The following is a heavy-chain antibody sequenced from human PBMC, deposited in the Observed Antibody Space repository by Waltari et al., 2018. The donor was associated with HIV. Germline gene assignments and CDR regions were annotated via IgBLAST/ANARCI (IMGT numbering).Heavy chain of an antibody. Sequence: EVQLVESGGGLVQPGGSLRLSCAASGFTFSTYSMNWFRQAPGKGLEWVSYISTTSTIHYTDSVKGRFTISRDNAKNSLFLQMNSLRAEDTAVYFCARDRTRYYFDYWGQGTLVTVSS. V-gene: IGHV3-48*01. J-gene: IGHJ4*02. CDR3: ARDRTRYYFDY. CDR1: GFTFSTYS. CDR2: ISTTSTI. D-gene: IGHD6-6*01.